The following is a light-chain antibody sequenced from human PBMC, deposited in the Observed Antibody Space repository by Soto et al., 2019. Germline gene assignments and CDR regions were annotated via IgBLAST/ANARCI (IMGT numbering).Light chain of an antibody. J-gene: IGKJ4*01. V-gene: IGKV4-1*01. CDR2: WAS. Sequence: DIVMTQSPDSLAVSLGERATINCKSSQSVLYSSNNKNYLAWYQQKPGQPPKLLIYWASTRESGVPDRFSGSGSGTDFTLTISSLQAEDVAFYYCQQYYSTPPFLTFGGGTKVEIK. CDR1: QSVLYSSNNKNY. CDR3: QQYYSTPPFLT.